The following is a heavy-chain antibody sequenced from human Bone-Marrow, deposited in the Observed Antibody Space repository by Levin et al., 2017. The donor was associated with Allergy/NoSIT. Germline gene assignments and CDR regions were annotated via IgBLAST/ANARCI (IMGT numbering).Heavy chain of an antibody. D-gene: IGHD3-10*01. CDR2: IIPILGIA. Sequence: ASVKVSCKASGGTFSSYAISWVRQAPGQGLEWMGRIIPILGIANYAQKFQGRVTITADKSTSTAYMELSSLRSEDTAVYYCARATGELWFGESDLSYFDYWGQGTLVTVSS. V-gene: IGHV1-69*04. J-gene: IGHJ4*02. CDR3: ARATGELWFGESDLSYFDY. CDR1: GGTFSSYA.